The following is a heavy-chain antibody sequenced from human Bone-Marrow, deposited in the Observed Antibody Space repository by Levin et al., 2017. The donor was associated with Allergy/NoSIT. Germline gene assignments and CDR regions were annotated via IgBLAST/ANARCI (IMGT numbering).Heavy chain of an antibody. CDR3: AGLRPDDYDYWSGSYGTSLFDY. V-gene: IGHV5-51*06. J-gene: IGHJ4*02. Sequence: GESLKISCKVSGYNFYTFWIGWVRQKPGKGLEWMGIIYPSDSDSRYNPSFQGHVTFSVDKATSTAYLRWNSLTTSDSAMYFCAGLRPDDYDYWSGSYGTSLFDYWGQGTQVTVSS. CDR1: GYNFYTFW. CDR2: IYPSDSDS. D-gene: IGHD3-3*01.